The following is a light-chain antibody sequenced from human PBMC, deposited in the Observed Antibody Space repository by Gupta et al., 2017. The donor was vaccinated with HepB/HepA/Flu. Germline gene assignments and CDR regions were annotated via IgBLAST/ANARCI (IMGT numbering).Light chain of an antibody. J-gene: IGLJ3*02. V-gene: IGLV1-40*01. Sequence: QSVLTQPPSMSGAPGPTVPISCTGSGSNIGAGYDVHWYQQLPGTAPKVVIYSRNNRPTGVPDRFSGSKSGTSASLAITGLQAEDEADYYCQSYDSSLRGWLFGGGTKLTVL. CDR1: GSNIGAGYD. CDR3: QSYDSSLRGWL. CDR2: SRN.